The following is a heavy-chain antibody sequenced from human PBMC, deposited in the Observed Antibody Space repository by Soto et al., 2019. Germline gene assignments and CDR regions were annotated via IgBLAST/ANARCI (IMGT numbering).Heavy chain of an antibody. Sequence: EVQVVESGGGLVQPGGSLRLSCAASGFTFSSYWMSWVRQAPGKGLEWVANIKQDGSDKYYVDSLMGRFAVSRDNAKNSVNLQMNSLRVEDTAVYYCASGRYSAGWYPDYFDSWGQGTLVTVSS. D-gene: IGHD6-19*01. CDR1: GFTFSSYW. CDR3: ASGRYSAGWYPDYFDS. V-gene: IGHV3-7*03. J-gene: IGHJ4*02. CDR2: IKQDGSDK.